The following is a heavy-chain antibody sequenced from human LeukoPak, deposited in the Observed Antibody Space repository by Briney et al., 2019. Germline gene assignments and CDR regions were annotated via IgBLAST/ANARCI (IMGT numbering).Heavy chain of an antibody. D-gene: IGHD6-13*01. J-gene: IGHJ4*02. V-gene: IGHV3-7*01. CDR3: GGFGYEAAVDL. Sequence: GGSLRLSCAASGFMFSTYWMTLVRQAPGKGLEWVANIKPDGSETYYVDSVKGRFTISRDNTKNLLYLQMNSLRGEDAAVYYCGGFGYEAAVDLWGQGTLVTVSS. CDR1: GFMFSTYW. CDR2: IKPDGSET.